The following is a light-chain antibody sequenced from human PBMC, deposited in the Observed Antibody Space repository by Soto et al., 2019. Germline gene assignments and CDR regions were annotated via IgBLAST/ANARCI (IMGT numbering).Light chain of an antibody. CDR3: SSYTSRSLVV. J-gene: IGLJ2*01. CDR2: EVT. CDR1: SSDVGGYNH. Sequence: QSALTQPASVSGSPGQSITISCTGTSSDVGGYNHISWCQQHPGKAPKLMIYEVTYRPSGVSNRFSGSKSGNTASLTISGLQAEDEADYYCSSYTSRSLVVVGGGTKLTVL. V-gene: IGLV2-14*01.